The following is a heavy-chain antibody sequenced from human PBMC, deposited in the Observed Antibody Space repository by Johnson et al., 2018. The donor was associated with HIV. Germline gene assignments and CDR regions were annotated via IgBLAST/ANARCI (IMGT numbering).Heavy chain of an antibody. J-gene: IGHJ3*02. V-gene: IGHV3-7*03. CDR3: ARKGDAFDI. CDR2: IKLAGSDK. Sequence: VQLVESGGGVVQPGGSLRLSCAASGFTFGTYWMTWVRQAPGNGLEWVATIKLAGSDKYSLDSVKGRFTISRENGRNSLYLQMNSLRAEDTAVYYCARKGDAFDIWGQGTMVTDSS. CDR1: GFTFGTYW.